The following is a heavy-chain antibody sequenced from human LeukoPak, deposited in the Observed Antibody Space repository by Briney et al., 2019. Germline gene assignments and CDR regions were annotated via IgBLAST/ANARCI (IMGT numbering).Heavy chain of an antibody. J-gene: IGHJ6*03. CDR2: ISGYNGNT. CDR1: GYNFSTSG. D-gene: IGHD1-26*01. CDR3: ARDLGPYTGSYYSYYHYMDV. Sequence: ASVKVSCKAYGYNFSTSGIGWVRQVPGQGLEWLGWISGYNGNTKSAPKLQGRVTMTTDTSTDTAYLELGSLRVDDTAIYYCARDLGPYTGSYYSYYHYMDVWGEGTSVTVSS. V-gene: IGHV1-18*01.